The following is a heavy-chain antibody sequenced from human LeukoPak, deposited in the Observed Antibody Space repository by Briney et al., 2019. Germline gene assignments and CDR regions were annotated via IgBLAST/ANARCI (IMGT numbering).Heavy chain of an antibody. Sequence: PGGSLRLSCAASGFTFMNAWMSWVRQAPGKGLEWVSAISGSGGSTYYADSVKGRFTISRDNSKNTLYLQMNSLRAEDTAVYYCAKVTGPWDLWGQGTLVTVSS. V-gene: IGHV3-23*01. CDR2: ISGSGGST. CDR3: AKVTGPWDL. J-gene: IGHJ4*02. D-gene: IGHD1-26*01. CDR1: GFTFMNAW.